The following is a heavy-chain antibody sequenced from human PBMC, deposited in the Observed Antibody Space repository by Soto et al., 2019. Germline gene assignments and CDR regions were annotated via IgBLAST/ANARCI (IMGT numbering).Heavy chain of an antibody. V-gene: IGHV1-69*06. CDR1: GGTFSKYS. CDR3: ASTSSCIGTSCYSRHYYGMDV. CDR2: ITPFVDTS. D-gene: IGHD2-2*01. Sequence: QVRLVQSGAEVKKPGSSVKVSCKVSGGTFSKYSLSWVRQTPGQGLEWMGGITPFVDTSNYAQRFLGRVTVTANKSTNTPLLEGRGLKSKDTALYFCASTSSCIGTSCYSRHYYGMDVWGQGTTVTVSS. J-gene: IGHJ6*02.